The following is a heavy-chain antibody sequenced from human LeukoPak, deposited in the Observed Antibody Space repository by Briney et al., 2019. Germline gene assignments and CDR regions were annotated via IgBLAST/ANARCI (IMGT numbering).Heavy chain of an antibody. Sequence: SETLSLTCTVSGGSISSYYWSWIRQPPGKGLEWIGYIYYSGSTNYKSSLKSRVTISVDTSKNQFSLKLSSVTAADTAVYYCARVVASTSIDSWGQGTLVTVSS. V-gene: IGHV4-59*01. J-gene: IGHJ4*02. CDR3: ARVVASTSIDS. CDR1: GGSISSYY. D-gene: IGHD2-15*01. CDR2: IYYSGST.